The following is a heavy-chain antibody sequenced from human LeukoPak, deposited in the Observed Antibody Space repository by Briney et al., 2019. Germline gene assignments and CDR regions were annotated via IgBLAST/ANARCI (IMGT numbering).Heavy chain of an antibody. CDR3: ASGDYGFVDY. CDR1: GGSISSYY. D-gene: IGHD4-17*01. Sequence: PSETLSLTCTVSGGSISSYYWSWIRQPPGKGLEWIGEIYHSGSTNYNPSLKSRVTISIDKYKNQFSLKLSSVTAADTAVYYCASGDYGFVDYWGQGTLVSVSS. V-gene: IGHV4-59*12. J-gene: IGHJ4*02. CDR2: IYHSGST.